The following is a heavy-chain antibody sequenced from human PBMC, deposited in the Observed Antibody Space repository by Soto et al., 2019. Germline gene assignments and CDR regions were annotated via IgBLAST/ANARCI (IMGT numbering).Heavy chain of an antibody. V-gene: IGHV1-2*04. Sequence: ASVKVSCKASGYTFTGYYMHWVRQAPGQGLEWMGWINPNSGGTNYAQKFQGWVTMTRDTSISTTYMELSRLRSDDTAVYYCARGYDFWSGSNWFDPWGQGTLVTVSS. J-gene: IGHJ5*02. CDR3: ARGYDFWSGSNWFDP. CDR1: GYTFTGYY. D-gene: IGHD3-3*01. CDR2: INPNSGGT.